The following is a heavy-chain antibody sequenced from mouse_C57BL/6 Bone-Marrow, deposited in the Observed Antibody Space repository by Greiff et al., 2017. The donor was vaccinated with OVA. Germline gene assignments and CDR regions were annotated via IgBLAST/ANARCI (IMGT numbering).Heavy chain of an antibody. J-gene: IGHJ3*01. CDR2: ISNGGGST. D-gene: IGHD1-1*01. V-gene: IGHV5-12*01. Sequence: EVKLEESGGGLVQPGGSLKLSCAASGFTFSDYYMYWVRQTPEKRLEWVAYISNGGGSTYYPDTVKGRFTISRDNAKNTLYLQMSRLKAEDTAMYYCATTPEAYWGQGTLVTVSA. CDR1: GFTFSDYY. CDR3: ATTPEAY.